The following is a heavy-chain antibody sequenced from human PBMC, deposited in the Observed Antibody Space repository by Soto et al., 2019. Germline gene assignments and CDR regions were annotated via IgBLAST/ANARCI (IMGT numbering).Heavy chain of an antibody. J-gene: IGHJ4*02. Sequence: SETLSLTCTVSGGSISGYYWSWIRQPPGKGLEWIGYIFYRGNTLYNPSLQSRVTISGDTSKNQFSLKVSSVTAADTAVYYCARGTSWQLPFDYWGQGTLVTVSS. V-gene: IGHV4-59*01. D-gene: IGHD6-13*01. CDR2: IFYRGNT. CDR1: GGSISGYY. CDR3: ARGTSWQLPFDY.